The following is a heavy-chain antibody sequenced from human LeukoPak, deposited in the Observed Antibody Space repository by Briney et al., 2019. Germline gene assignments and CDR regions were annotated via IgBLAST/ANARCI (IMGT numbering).Heavy chain of an antibody. D-gene: IGHD6-6*01. CDR1: GGSFSGYY. Sequence: SETLSLTCAVYGGSFSGYYWSWIRQPPGKGLEWIGEINHSGSTNFNPSLKSRVTISVDRSKNQFSLKLSSVTAADTAVYYCARFPEQLVPVGAFDIWGQGTMVTVSS. J-gene: IGHJ3*02. CDR3: ARFPEQLVPVGAFDI. V-gene: IGHV4-34*01. CDR2: INHSGST.